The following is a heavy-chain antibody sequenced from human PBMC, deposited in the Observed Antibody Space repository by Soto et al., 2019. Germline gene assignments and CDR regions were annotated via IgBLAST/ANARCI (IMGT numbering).Heavy chain of an antibody. CDR3: ARDRIEADGKEVAFDF. D-gene: IGHD6-13*01. V-gene: IGHV4-59*01. J-gene: IGHJ3*01. CDR2: IDYSGST. Sequence: SETLSLTCPVSGGSISTYYWSWIRQPPGRGLEWIAYIDYSGSTNYNPSLKSRVTISVDTSKNQFSLKLSSVTAADTAVYYCARDRIEADGKEVAFDFWGQGTMVT. CDR1: GGSISTYY.